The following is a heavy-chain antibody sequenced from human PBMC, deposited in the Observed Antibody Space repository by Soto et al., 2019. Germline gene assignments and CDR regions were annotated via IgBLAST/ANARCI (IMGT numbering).Heavy chain of an antibody. Sequence: PGGSLRLSCAASGFTFSSYGMHWVRQAPGKGLEWVAVISYDGSNKYYADSVKGRFTISRDNSKNTLYLQMNSLRAEDTAVYYCAKDSLAAARYYFDYWGQGTLVTVSS. D-gene: IGHD6-13*01. CDR3: AKDSLAAARYYFDY. V-gene: IGHV3-30*18. J-gene: IGHJ4*02. CDR1: GFTFSSYG. CDR2: ISYDGSNK.